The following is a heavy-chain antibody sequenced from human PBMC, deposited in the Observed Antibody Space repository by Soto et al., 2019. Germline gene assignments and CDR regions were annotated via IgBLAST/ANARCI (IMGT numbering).Heavy chain of an antibody. Sequence: QVQLVQSGAEVKKPGSSVKVSCKASGGTFSSYAISWVRQAPGQGLEWMGGIIPIFGTANYAQKFQGRVTITADESTSNAYMELISLRSEDTAVYYCARGGGGYQLLSNWFDPWGQGTLVTVSS. V-gene: IGHV1-69*01. D-gene: IGHD2-2*01. CDR3: ARGGGGYQLLSNWFDP. CDR2: IIPIFGTA. CDR1: GGTFSSYA. J-gene: IGHJ5*02.